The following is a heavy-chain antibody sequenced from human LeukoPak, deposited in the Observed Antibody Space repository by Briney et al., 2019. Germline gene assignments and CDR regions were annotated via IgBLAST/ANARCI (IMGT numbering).Heavy chain of an antibody. Sequence: GESLKISCKGSGYSFTSYWIGWVRQMPGKGLEWMGIIYPGDSDTRYSPSFQGQVTISADRSISTAYLQWSSLKASDTAMYYCARQQASYYYGSGTQYYMDVWGKGTTVTVSS. CDR2: IYPGDSDT. V-gene: IGHV5-51*01. CDR3: ARQQASYYYGSGTQYYMDV. J-gene: IGHJ6*03. D-gene: IGHD3-10*01. CDR1: GYSFTSYW.